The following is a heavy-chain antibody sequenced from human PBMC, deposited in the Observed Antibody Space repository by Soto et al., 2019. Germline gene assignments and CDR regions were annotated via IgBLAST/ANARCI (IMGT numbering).Heavy chain of an antibody. CDR1: GGTFSSYA. J-gene: IGHJ5*02. D-gene: IGHD6-13*01. V-gene: IGHV1-69*13. CDR3: AREGGRKQQLALS. CDR2: IIPIFGTA. Sequence: GASVKVSCKASGGTFSSYAISWVRQAPGQRLEWMGGIIPIFGTANYAQKFQGRVTITADESTSTAYMELSSLRSEDTAVYYCAREGGRKQQLALSWGQGTLVTVSS.